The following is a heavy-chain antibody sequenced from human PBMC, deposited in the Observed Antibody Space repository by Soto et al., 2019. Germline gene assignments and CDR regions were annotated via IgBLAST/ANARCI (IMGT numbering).Heavy chain of an antibody. J-gene: IGHJ6*02. D-gene: IGHD2-15*01. Sequence: ESGGGVVQPGRSLGLSCAASGFTFSSYAMHWVRQAPGKGLEWVAVISYDGSNKYYADSVKGRFTISRDNSKNTLYLQMNSLRAEDTAVYYCARVPGVVVVAATHYYYGMDVWGQGTTVTVSS. V-gene: IGHV3-30-3*01. CDR1: GFTFSSYA. CDR3: ARVPGVVVVAATHYYYGMDV. CDR2: ISYDGSNK.